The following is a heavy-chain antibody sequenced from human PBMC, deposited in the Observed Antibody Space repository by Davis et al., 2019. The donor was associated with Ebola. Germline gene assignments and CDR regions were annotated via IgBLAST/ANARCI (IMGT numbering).Heavy chain of an antibody. CDR1: GYTFTSYD. D-gene: IGHD5-12*01. Sequence: ASVKVSCKASGYTFTSYDINWVRQATGQGLEWMGWMNPNSGNTGYAQKFQGRVTMTRDTSISTAYMELSRLRSDDTAVYYCARSVDIVAPGDYFDYWGQGTLVTVSS. CDR2: MNPNSGNT. J-gene: IGHJ4*02. V-gene: IGHV1-8*01. CDR3: ARSVDIVAPGDYFDY.